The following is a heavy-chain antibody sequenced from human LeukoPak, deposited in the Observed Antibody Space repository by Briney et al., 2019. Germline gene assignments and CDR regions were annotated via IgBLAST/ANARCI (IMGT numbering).Heavy chain of an antibody. CDR1: GFSFNNYW. CDR2: IYPGDYDT. Sequence: GESLKISCEASGFSFNNYWVGWVRQMPGKGLEWMGIIYPGDYDTRYSPSFQGHVTISVDKSISTAYLQWRSLRASDTAMYFCAGHSFDTVDAFDVWGQGTIVTVSA. CDR3: AGHSFDTVDAFDV. J-gene: IGHJ3*01. V-gene: IGHV5-51*01. D-gene: IGHD2-2*02.